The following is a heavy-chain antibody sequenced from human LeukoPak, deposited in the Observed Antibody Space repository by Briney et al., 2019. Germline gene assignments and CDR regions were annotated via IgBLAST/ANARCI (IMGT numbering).Heavy chain of an antibody. CDR3: ARSTWGSGFGY. D-gene: IGHD7-27*01. CDR1: GFTFSDHY. CDR2: SRNKPDSYTT. Sequence: SGGSLRLSCAASGFTFSDHYMDWVRQAPGKGLEWVGRSRNKPDSYTTEYAASVKGRFTISRDDSKNSLYLQMNSLKTEDTAVYYCARSTWGSGFGYWGQGTLVTVSS. V-gene: IGHV3-72*01. J-gene: IGHJ4*02.